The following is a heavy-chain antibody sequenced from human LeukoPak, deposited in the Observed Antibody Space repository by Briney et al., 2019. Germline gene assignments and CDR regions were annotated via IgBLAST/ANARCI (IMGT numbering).Heavy chain of an antibody. CDR3: GRDTVGYGGAFDI. CDR2: ISFDGSNK. D-gene: IGHD5-18*01. CDR1: GFTFSSYN. Sequence: PGGSLRLSCVASGFTFSSYNMHWVRQARGKGLEWVAVISFDGSNKYYADSVKGRSTISRDNSKNTLYLQVNSLRPEDTAVYYCGRDTVGYGGAFDIWGQGTMVTVSS. J-gene: IGHJ3*02. V-gene: IGHV3-30-3*01.